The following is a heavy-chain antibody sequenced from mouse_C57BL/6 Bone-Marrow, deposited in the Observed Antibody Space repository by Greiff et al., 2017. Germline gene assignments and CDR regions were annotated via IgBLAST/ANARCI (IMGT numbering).Heavy chain of an antibody. V-gene: IGHV1-81*01. Sequence: VQLLQSGAELARPGASVKLSCTASGFTFTSYGISWVRQRTGKGLEWIGEIYPRSGNTYSTEKFKGNATLSTDKSSSTAYMELRSLTSEESAVYFCARIGLDYWGQGTTLTVSS. CDR3: ARIGLDY. D-gene: IGHD3-3*01. CDR2: IYPRSGNT. J-gene: IGHJ2*01. CDR1: GFTFTSYG.